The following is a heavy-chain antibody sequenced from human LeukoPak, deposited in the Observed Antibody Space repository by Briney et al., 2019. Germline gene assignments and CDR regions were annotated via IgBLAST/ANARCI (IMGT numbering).Heavy chain of an antibody. CDR3: AREYFYNSSGYRALRY. J-gene: IGHJ4*02. CDR1: GFTSSDYW. D-gene: IGHD3-22*01. V-gene: IGHV3-7*01. CDR2: IKEDGGEK. Sequence: GGSLRLSCAASGFTSSDYWMTWVRQAPGKGLEWVANIKEDGGEKYYVDSVKGRFIISRDNAKNSLYLQMNSLRAEDTAVYYCAREYFYNSSGYRALRYWGQGTLVTVSS.